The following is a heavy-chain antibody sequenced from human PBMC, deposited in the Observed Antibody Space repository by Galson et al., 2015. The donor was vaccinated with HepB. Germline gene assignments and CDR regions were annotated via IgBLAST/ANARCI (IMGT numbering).Heavy chain of an antibody. V-gene: IGHV3-73*01. D-gene: IGHD6-19*01. Sequence: SLRLSCAASGFTFSGPAIHWVRQASGKGLEWVGRFRSNANHDATAYTASLKGRFTISRDDSKNTAYLHMNSLKTEDTAVYYCARLGDLSGYSSLWGQGTLVTVSS. CDR3: ARLGDLSGYSSL. CDR1: GFTFSGPA. CDR2: FRSNANHDAT. J-gene: IGHJ4*02.